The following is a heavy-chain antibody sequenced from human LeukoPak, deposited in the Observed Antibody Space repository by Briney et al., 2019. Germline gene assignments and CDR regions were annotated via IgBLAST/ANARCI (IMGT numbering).Heavy chain of an antibody. Sequence: GGSLRLSCAASGFTVSSNYMSWVRQAPGKGLEWVSIIYDGGTTYHADSVKGRFTISRDNSKNTVFLQMNSLRAEDTAFYYCAREQPPGVYFDCWGQGALVTVSS. CDR2: IYDGGTT. D-gene: IGHD1-14*01. V-gene: IGHV3-53*01. J-gene: IGHJ4*02. CDR1: GFTVSSNY. CDR3: AREQPPGVYFDC.